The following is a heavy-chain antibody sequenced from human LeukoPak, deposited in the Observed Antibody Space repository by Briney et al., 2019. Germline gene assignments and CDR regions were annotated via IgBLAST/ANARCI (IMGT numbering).Heavy chain of an antibody. CDR1: GFTFSDYY. D-gene: IGHD2-21*02. CDR3: ASMTTYCGGDCFFFDF. Sequence: GGSLRLSCAASGFTFSDYYMSWIRQAPGKGLEWVSYISSSGSTIYYADSVKGRFTISRDNAKNSLYLQMNSLRAEDTAVYYCASMTTYCGGDCFFFDFWGQGTPVTVSS. J-gene: IGHJ4*02. CDR2: ISSSGSTI. V-gene: IGHV3-11*01.